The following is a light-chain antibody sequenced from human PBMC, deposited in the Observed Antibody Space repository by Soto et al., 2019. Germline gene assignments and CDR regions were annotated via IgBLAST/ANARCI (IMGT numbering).Light chain of an antibody. J-gene: IGLJ1*01. CDR2: SYD. CDR3: AAWDASLDGYV. Sequence: QPVLTQPPPAFGTPGRRVPIPFFTSSSTLGDNTVNWYQQVPGTAPKLLIYSYDQRPSGVPDRFSGSRSGTSASLAISGLQSEDLFDYSCAAWDASLDGYVFVTGSMDT. CDR1: SSTLGDNT. V-gene: IGLV1-44*01.